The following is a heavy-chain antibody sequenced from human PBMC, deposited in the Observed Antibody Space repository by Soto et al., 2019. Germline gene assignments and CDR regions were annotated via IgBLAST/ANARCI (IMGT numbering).Heavy chain of an antibody. CDR2: INAGNGNT. V-gene: IGHV1-3*01. CDR1: GYTFTSYA. D-gene: IGHD3-10*01. CDR3: ARDHIGGSGSYYPYYFDY. J-gene: IGHJ4*02. Sequence: QVQLVQSGAEVKKPGASVKVSCKASGYTFTSYAMHWVRQAPGQRLEWMGWINAGNGNTKYSQKFQGRVTITRDISASTAYMELSSLRSEDTAVYYCARDHIGGSGSYYPYYFDYWGQGTLVTVSS.